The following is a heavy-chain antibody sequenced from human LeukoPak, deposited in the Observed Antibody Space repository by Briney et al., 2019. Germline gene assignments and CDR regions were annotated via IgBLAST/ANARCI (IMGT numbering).Heavy chain of an antibody. J-gene: IGHJ4*02. CDR1: GFTVSSNS. V-gene: IGHV3-53*01. D-gene: IGHD6-19*01. CDR2: IYSGGNT. Sequence: GGSLRLSCTVSGFTVSSNSMSWVRQAPGKGLEWVSFIYSGGNTHYSDSVKGRFTISRDNSKNTLYLQMNSLRAEDTAVYYCAKVLIGQWLTFDYWGQGTLVTVSS. CDR3: AKVLIGQWLTFDY.